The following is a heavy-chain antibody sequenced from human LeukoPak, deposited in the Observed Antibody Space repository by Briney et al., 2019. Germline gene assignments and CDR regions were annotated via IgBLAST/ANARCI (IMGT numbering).Heavy chain of an antibody. D-gene: IGHD5-24*01. CDR1: GNTFTGYY. CDR3: ARGLQIEMATAPFDY. Sequence: ASVKVSCKASGNTFTGYYMHWVRQAPGQGLEWMGWINPNSGGTNYAQKFQGWVTMTRDTSISTAYMELSRLRSDDTAVYYCARGLQIEMATAPFDYWGQGTLVTVSS. CDR2: INPNSGGT. J-gene: IGHJ4*02. V-gene: IGHV1-2*04.